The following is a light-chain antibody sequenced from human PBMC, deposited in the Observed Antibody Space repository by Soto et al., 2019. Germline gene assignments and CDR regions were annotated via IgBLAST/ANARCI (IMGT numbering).Light chain of an antibody. Sequence: EIVLTQSPGTLSLSPGERATLSCRASQSVPGNYLAWLQQKPGQAPRVLIYGVSMRATGIPDRFSGRGSGTDFTLTISRLEPEDFAVYFCQQYTSPPWTLGQGTKVETK. CDR1: QSVPGNY. V-gene: IGKV3-20*01. CDR2: GVS. J-gene: IGKJ1*01. CDR3: QQYTSPPWT.